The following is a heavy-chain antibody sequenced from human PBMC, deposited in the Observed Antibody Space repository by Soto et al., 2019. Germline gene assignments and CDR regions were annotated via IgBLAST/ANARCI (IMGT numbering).Heavy chain of an antibody. J-gene: IGHJ4*02. CDR3: AREFGGVIVRPYYFDY. D-gene: IGHD3-16*02. CDR1: GFTFSSYG. CDR2: IWYDGSNK. V-gene: IGHV3-33*01. Sequence: GGSLRLSCAASGFTFSSYGMHWVRQAPGKGLEWVAVIWYDGSNKYYADSVKGRFTISRDNSKNTLYLQMNSLRAEDTAAYYCAREFGGVIVRPYYFDYWGQGTLVTVSS.